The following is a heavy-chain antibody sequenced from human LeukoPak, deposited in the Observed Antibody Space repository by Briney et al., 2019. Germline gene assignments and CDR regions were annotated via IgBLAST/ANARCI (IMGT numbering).Heavy chain of an antibody. CDR2: IIPIFGTA. Sequence: SVKVSCKASGGTFSSYAISWVRQAPGQGLEWMGGIIPIFGTANYAQKFQGRVTITADKSTSTAYMELSSLRAEDTAVYYCARGVNDLYYFYYYMDVWGKGTTVTVSS. D-gene: IGHD3-16*01. J-gene: IGHJ6*03. V-gene: IGHV1-69*06. CDR1: GGTFSSYA. CDR3: ARGVNDLYYFYYYMDV.